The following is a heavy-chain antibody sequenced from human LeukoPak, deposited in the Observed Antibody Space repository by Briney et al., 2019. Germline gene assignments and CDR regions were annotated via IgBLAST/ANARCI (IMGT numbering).Heavy chain of an antibody. Sequence: SVKVSCKASGYTFTSYDINWVRQAQGQGLEWMGWMNPNSGNTGYAQKFQGRVTMTRNTSISTAYMELSSLRSEDTAVYYCARFLRYSSGWYAPWASDIWGQGTMVTVSS. J-gene: IGHJ3*02. CDR1: GYTFTSYD. D-gene: IGHD6-19*01. CDR3: ARFLRYSSGWYAPWASDI. CDR2: MNPNSGNT. V-gene: IGHV1-8*01.